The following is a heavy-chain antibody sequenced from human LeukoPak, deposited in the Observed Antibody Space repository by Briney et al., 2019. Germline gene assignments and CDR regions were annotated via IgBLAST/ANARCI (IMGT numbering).Heavy chain of an antibody. D-gene: IGHD3-22*01. Sequence: PSETLSLTCTVSGGSISSYYWSWIRQPPGKGLEWIGYIYYSGSTNYNPSLKSRVTISVDTSKNQFSLKLSSVTAADTAVYYCARGLPYYYDSSGYCDYWGQGTLVTVSS. V-gene: IGHV4-59*01. CDR3: ARGLPYYYDSSGYCDY. CDR1: GGSISSYY. J-gene: IGHJ4*02. CDR2: IYYSGST.